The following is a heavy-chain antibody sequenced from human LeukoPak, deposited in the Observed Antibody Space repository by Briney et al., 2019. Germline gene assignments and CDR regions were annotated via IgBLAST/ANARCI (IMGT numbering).Heavy chain of an antibody. V-gene: IGHV1-18*04. CDR3: AGLTTVTTSYAFDI. CDR2: ISAYNGNT. Sequence: ASVKVSCKASGYTFTGYYMHWVRQAPGQGLEWMGWISAYNGNTNYAQKLQGRVTMTTDTSTSTAYMELRSLRSDDTAVYYCAGLTTVTTSYAFDIWGQGTMVTVSS. D-gene: IGHD4-17*01. J-gene: IGHJ3*02. CDR1: GYTFTGYY.